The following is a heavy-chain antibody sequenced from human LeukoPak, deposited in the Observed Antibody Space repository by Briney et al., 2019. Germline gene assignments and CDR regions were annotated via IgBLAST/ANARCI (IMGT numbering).Heavy chain of an antibody. J-gene: IGHJ4*02. CDR3: ARADWYSSSFATHNPYFDY. D-gene: IGHD6-13*01. CDR1: GGSISSSSYY. Sequence: SETLSLTCTVSGGSISSSSYYWGWIRQPPGKGLEWIGSIYYSGSTYYNPSLKSRVTISVDTSKDQFSLKLSSVTAADTAVYYCARADWYSSSFATHNPYFDYWGQGTLVTISS. CDR2: IYYSGST. V-gene: IGHV4-39*07.